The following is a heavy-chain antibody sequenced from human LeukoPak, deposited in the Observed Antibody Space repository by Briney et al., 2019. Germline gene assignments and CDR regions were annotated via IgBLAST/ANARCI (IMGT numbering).Heavy chain of an antibody. V-gene: IGHV3-20*04. D-gene: IGHD3-22*01. CDR1: GFTFSDYY. J-gene: IGHJ3*02. CDR3: ARKTYYYDSSGYSSFGFDI. CDR2: INWNGGGT. Sequence: GGSLRLSCAASGFTFSDYYMTWIRQAPGKGLEWVSGINWNGGGTGYADSVKGRFTISRDNAKNSLYLQMNSLRAEDTALYYCARKTYYYDSSGYSSFGFDIWGQGTMVTVSS.